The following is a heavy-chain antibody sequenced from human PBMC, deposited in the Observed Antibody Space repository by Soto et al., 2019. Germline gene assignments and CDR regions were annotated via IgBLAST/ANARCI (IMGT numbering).Heavy chain of an antibody. D-gene: IGHD3-22*01. Sequence: GGSLRLSCAASGFTFSNAWMNWVRQAPGKGLEWVGRIKSKTDGGTTDYAAPVKGRFTISRDDSKNTLYLQMNSLKTEDTAVYYCTTDPPHYYDSSGYYLVFDYWGQGTLVTVSS. CDR3: TTDPPHYYDSSGYYLVFDY. J-gene: IGHJ4*02. V-gene: IGHV3-15*07. CDR2: IKSKTDGGTT. CDR1: GFTFSNAW.